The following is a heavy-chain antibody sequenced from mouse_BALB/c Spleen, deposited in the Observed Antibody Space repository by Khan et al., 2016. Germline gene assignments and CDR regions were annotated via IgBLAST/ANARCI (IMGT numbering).Heavy chain of an antibody. D-gene: IGHD4-1*01. J-gene: IGHJ2*01. Sequence: QVQLKQSGAELVRPGSSVKISCKASGYAFSRYWMNWVKQRPGQGLEWIGQIYPGDGDTNYNGKFKGKATLTADNSTSTAYMQLSSLTSEDSAIYFCARGVGPDYWGQGTTLTVSS. CDR1: GYAFSRYW. CDR2: IYPGDGDT. V-gene: IGHV1-80*01. CDR3: ARGVGPDY.